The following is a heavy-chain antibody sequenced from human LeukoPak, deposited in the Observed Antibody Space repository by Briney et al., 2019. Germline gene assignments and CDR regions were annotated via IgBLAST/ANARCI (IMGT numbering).Heavy chain of an antibody. CDR2: INPNSGAT. CDR3: TRPPTITTWRISDF. D-gene: IGHD4-11*01. CDR1: GYTFTAYF. Sequence: ASVKVSCKASGYTFTAYFIHWVRQAPGKGLEWMGWINPNSGATHYEWNFPGMVTMTRDTSISTAYMELSSLRSDDTAVYYCTRPPTITTWRISDFSAQGTLVTDSS. V-gene: IGHV1-2*02. J-gene: IGHJ4*01.